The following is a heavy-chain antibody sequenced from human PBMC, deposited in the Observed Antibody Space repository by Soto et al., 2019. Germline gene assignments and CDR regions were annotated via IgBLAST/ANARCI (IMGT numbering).Heavy chain of an antibody. V-gene: IGHV1-2*02. J-gene: IGHJ3*02. CDR2: INPNTGGT. CDR3: ARARVPTISEDAFDM. D-gene: IGHD2-2*01. CDR1: GYTFTGYY. Sequence: GASVKVSCKASGYTFTGYYVHWVRQAPGQGLEWMGWINPNTGGTKYEQKFQGRVTMARDTSVSTAYMEVGRLTSDDTAVYYCARARVPTISEDAFDMWGQGTLVT.